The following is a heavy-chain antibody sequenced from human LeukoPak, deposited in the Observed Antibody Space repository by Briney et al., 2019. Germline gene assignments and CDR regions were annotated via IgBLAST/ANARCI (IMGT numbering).Heavy chain of an antibody. CDR1: GFTFSSYA. D-gene: IGHD3-22*01. V-gene: IGHV3-23*01. CDR2: ISGSGGST. CDR3: AKDAIELESVLDYYDSPFSYYYGMDV. J-gene: IGHJ6*02. Sequence: PGGSLRLSCAASGFTFSSYAMSWVRQAPGKGLEWVSAISGSGGSTYYADSVKGRFTISRDNSKNTLYLQMNSLRAEDTAVYYCAKDAIELESVLDYYDSPFSYYYGMDVWGQGTTVTVSS.